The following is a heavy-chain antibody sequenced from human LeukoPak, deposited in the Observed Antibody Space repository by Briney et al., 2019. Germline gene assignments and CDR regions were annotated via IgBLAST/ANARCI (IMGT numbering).Heavy chain of an antibody. CDR3: ARLDIVAIVGATGFDY. CDR1: GYTFTGYY. Sequence: SVKVSCKASGYTFTGYYMNWVRQAPGQGLEWMGWINPNSGGTNYAQKFQGRVTMTRDTSISTAYMELSRLRSDDTAVYYCARLDIVAIVGATGFDYWGQGTLVTVSS. CDR2: INPNSGGT. J-gene: IGHJ4*02. D-gene: IGHD2-15*01. V-gene: IGHV1-2*02.